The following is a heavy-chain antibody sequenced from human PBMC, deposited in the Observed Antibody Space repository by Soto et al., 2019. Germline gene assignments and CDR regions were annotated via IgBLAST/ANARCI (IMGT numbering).Heavy chain of an antibody. CDR1: GGSISSYF. J-gene: IGHJ4*02. CDR2: IYYSGST. D-gene: IGHD3-16*01. CDR3: ARGPGEEASPWYFDY. V-gene: IGHV4-59*01. Sequence: SETLSLTCTVSGGSISSYFWSWIRQPPGKGLEWIGYIYYSGSTNYNPSLKSRVTISVDTSKDQFSLKLSSVTAADTAVCYWARGPGEEASPWYFDYWGQGTLVTVSS.